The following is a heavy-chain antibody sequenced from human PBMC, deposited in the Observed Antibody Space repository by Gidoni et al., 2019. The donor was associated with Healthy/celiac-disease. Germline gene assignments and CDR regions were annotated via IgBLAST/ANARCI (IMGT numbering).Heavy chain of an antibody. CDR2: INHSGST. D-gene: IGHD3-3*01. CDR1: GGSFSGYY. CDR3: ARAKYYDCWSGYYYNDYMDD. Sequence: QVQLQQSGAGPLMPSEALSRTCAAHGGSFSGYYCSWIRQPPGKGLEWIGEINHSGSTNYNPYLKSRVTISVDASKNQSSLKLRCVTAADTAVYYCARAKYYDCWSGYYYNDYMDDWGKGTTVTVSS. J-gene: IGHJ6*03. V-gene: IGHV4-34*01.